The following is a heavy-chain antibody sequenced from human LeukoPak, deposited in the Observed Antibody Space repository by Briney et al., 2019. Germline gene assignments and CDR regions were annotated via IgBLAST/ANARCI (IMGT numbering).Heavy chain of an antibody. V-gene: IGHV3-30*02. Sequence: GGSLRLSCAASGFTFSSYGMHWVRQAPGKGLEWVAFIRYDGSNKYYADSVKGRFTISRDNSKNTLYLQMNSLTAEDTAVYYCAKGTISVPAAINYWGQGTLVTVSS. CDR1: GFTFSSYG. CDR3: AKGTISVPAAINY. J-gene: IGHJ4*02. D-gene: IGHD2-2*01. CDR2: IRYDGSNK.